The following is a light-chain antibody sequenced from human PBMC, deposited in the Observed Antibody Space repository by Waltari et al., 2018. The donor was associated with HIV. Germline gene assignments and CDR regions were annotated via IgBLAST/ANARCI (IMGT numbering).Light chain of an antibody. Sequence: QSVLTQSPSASGSPGQRVTISCPGSRSNIGSNTVNWYQQPPVTAPKPLLYTKNRRPSGVPDRFSGSKYGTSASLDISELQSEDEADYYCAAWDDTLNGYVFGFGTKVTVL. CDR3: AAWDDTLNGYV. CDR2: TKN. V-gene: IGLV1-44*01. CDR1: RSNIGSNT. J-gene: IGLJ1*01.